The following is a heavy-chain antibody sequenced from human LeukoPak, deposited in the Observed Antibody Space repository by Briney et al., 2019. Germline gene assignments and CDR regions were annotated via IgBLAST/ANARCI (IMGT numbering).Heavy chain of an antibody. CDR2: IYYSGST. V-gene: IGHV4-59*12. Sequence: SETLSLTCTVSGGSISSYYWSWIRQPPGKGLEWIGYIYYSGSTNYNPSLKSRVTISVDTSKNQFSLKLSSVTAADTAVYYCARRAQYYGSGSLNWFDPWGQGTLVTVSS. CDR1: GGSISSYY. J-gene: IGHJ5*02. D-gene: IGHD3-10*01. CDR3: ARRAQYYGSGSLNWFDP.